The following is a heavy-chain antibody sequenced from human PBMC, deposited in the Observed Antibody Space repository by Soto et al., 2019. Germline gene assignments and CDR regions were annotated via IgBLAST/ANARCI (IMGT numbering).Heavy chain of an antibody. V-gene: IGHV4-59*01. D-gene: IGHD3-16*01. J-gene: IGHJ5*02. CDR3: ARWRFEGYNWFDP. CDR1: GNSISSYY. CDR2: VHYIGST. Sequence: SETLSLTCTVSGNSISSYYWSWIRQPPGKGLEWIGYVHYIGSTNYNPSLRSRVTISINTSKNQFSLKLTSVTAADTAVYYCARWRFEGYNWFDPWGQGPLVTVSS.